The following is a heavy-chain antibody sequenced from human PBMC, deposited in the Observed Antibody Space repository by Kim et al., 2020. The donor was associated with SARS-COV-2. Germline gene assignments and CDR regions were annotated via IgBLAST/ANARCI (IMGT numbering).Heavy chain of an antibody. D-gene: IGHD2-2*03. J-gene: IGHJ3*02. CDR3: ARDLGIVVVPAAEENAFDI. V-gene: IGHV1-69*01. Sequence: GRVTITADESTSTAYMELSSLRSEDTAVYYCARDLGIVVVPAAEENAFDIWGQGTMVTVSS.